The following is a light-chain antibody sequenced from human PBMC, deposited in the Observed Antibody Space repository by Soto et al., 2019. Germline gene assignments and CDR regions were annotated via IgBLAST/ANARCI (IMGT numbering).Light chain of an antibody. V-gene: IGKV1-39*01. CDR3: QQSYSTPRT. Sequence: DIPMTQSPSSLSASVGDRVTITCRASQSISNYLNWYQQKPGKVPKLLMFAASSLQSGVPSRFSGGGSGTDFTLTISSLQPEDFATYYCQQSYSTPRTFGQGTKVEIK. J-gene: IGKJ1*01. CDR2: AAS. CDR1: QSISNY.